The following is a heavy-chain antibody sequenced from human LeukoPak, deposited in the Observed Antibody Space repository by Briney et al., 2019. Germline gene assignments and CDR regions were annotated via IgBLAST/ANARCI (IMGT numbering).Heavy chain of an antibody. CDR3: ARAGSSATDIDY. Sequence: PSETLSLTCTVSGGSISSYYWSWIRQPPGKGLEWIGYIYYSGSTNYNPSLKSRVTISVGTSKNQFSLKLSSVTAADTAVYYCARAGSSATDIDYWGQGTLVTVSS. V-gene: IGHV4-59*01. CDR2: IYYSGST. D-gene: IGHD4-17*01. CDR1: GGSISSYY. J-gene: IGHJ4*02.